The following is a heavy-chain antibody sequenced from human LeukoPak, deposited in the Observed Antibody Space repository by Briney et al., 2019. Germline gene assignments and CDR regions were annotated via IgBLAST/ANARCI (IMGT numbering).Heavy chain of an antibody. CDR1: GFTFSSYG. D-gene: IGHD3-3*01. Sequence: QPGGSLRLSCAASGFTFSSYGMHWVRQAPGKGLEWVSAISGSGGSTYYADSVKGRFTISRDNSKNTLYLQVNSLTAEDAAVYYCARAGVDSSGYYYQGFDYWGQGTQVTVSS. J-gene: IGHJ4*02. CDR2: ISGSGGST. CDR3: ARAGVDSSGYYYQGFDY. V-gene: IGHV3-23*01.